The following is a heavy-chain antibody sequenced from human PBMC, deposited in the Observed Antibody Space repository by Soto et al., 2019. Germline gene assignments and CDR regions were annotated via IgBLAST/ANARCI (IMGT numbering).Heavy chain of an antibody. CDR1: GGSFSSYY. D-gene: IGHD6-13*01. V-gene: IGHV4-34*01. CDR2: ITHSGST. J-gene: IGHJ5*02. CDR3: ARLGRQQLVRRNWFDL. Sequence: TETLSLTCAVYGGSFSSYYWSWIRQPPGKGLEWIGEITHSGSTNYNPSLKSRVTISVDTSKNQFSLKLSSVTAADTAVYYCARLGRQQLVRRNWFDLWGQGTLVTVSS.